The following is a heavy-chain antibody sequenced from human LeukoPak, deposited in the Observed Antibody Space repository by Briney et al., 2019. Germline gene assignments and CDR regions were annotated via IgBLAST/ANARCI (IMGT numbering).Heavy chain of an antibody. D-gene: IGHD4-23*01. V-gene: IGHV4-30-2*01. J-gene: IGHJ4*02. CDR3: ARDQGGGIDY. CDR2: INHSGST. CDR1: GGSISSGGYS. Sequence: SETLSLTCAVSGGSISSGGYSWSWIRQPPGKGLEWIGYINHSGSTNYNPSLKSRVTISVDTSKNQFSLKLSSVTAADTAVYYCARDQGGGIDYWGQGTLVTVSS.